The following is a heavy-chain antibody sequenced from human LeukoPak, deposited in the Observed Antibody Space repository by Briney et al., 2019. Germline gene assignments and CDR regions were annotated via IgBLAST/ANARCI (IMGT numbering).Heavy chain of an antibody. CDR3: ARQWKWFDP. CDR1: GFTFTSYY. Sequence: AGGSLRLSCAASGFTFTSYYMSWIRQAPGKGLEWVANIKQDGTVKDYVDSVKGRFTISRDNDKSSVYLQMSSLSVEDTAVYYCARQWKWFDPWGQGTLVTVSS. D-gene: IGHD6-19*01. V-gene: IGHV3-7*01. J-gene: IGHJ5*02. CDR2: IKQDGTVK.